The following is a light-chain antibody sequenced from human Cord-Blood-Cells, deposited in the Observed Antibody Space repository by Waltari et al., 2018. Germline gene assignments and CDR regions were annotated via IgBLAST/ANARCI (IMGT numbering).Light chain of an antibody. V-gene: IGKV3-20*01. CDR2: GAS. Sequence: IVLTQSPGTLSLSLGELATLPCRASQSVSSSYLAWYQQKPGQAPRLLIYGASSRATGIPDRFSGSGSGTDFTLTISRLEPEDFAVYYCQQYGSSPPLTFGGGTKVEIK. J-gene: IGKJ4*01. CDR1: QSVSSSY. CDR3: QQYGSSPPLT.